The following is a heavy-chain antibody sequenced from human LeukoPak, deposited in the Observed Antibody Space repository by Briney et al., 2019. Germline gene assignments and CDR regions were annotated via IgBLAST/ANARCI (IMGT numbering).Heavy chain of an antibody. D-gene: IGHD1-26*01. V-gene: IGHV3-23*01. CDR3: AKGEGAYYYYGVDV. J-gene: IGHJ6*02. CDR1: GFTFSDYA. CDR2: ISGSGAST. Sequence: GGSLRLSCAASGFTFSDYAMTWVRQAPGKGPEWVSSISGSGASTYYADSVKGRFTISRDISKNTLYLQMSSLRAEDAAVYYCAKGEGAYYYYGVDVWGQGTTVTVSS.